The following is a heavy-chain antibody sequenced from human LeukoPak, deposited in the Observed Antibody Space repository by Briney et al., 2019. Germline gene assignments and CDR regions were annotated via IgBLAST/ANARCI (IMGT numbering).Heavy chain of an antibody. V-gene: IGHV3-21*01. D-gene: IGHD3-10*01. J-gene: IGHJ4*02. CDR3: ARVVGYYYGSGSYYKPRTGYFDY. CDR1: GFTFSSYS. Sequence: PGGSLRLSCAASGFTFSSYSMNWVRQAPGKGLEWVSSISSSSSYIYYADSVKGRFTISRDNAKNSLYLQMNSLRAEDTAVYYCARVVGYYYGSGSYYKPRTGYFDYWGQGTLVTVSS. CDR2: ISSSSSYI.